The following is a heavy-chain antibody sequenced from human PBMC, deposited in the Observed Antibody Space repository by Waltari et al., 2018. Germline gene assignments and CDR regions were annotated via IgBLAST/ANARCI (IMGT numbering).Heavy chain of an antibody. CDR1: GGSVSSTSYY. V-gene: IGHV4-39*01. Sequence: QLQLQESGPGLVKPSETLTLTCNVSGGSVSSTSYYWGWIRQPPGKGPEWIGSIYYSGTTYYNPSLKSRVTISVDTSKNQFSLKLSSVTAADTALYYCARHERLEQIDYWGQGTLVTVSS. D-gene: IGHD1-1*01. CDR3: ARHERLEQIDY. CDR2: IYYSGTT. J-gene: IGHJ4*02.